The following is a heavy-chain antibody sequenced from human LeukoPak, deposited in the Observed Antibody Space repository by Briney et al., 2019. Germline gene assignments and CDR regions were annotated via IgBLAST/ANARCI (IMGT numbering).Heavy chain of an antibody. Sequence: GGSLRLSCAASGFTFSSYWMSWVRQAPGKGLEWVSGISWNSGSIGYADSVKGRFTISRDNAKNSLYLQMNSLRAEDTALYYCAKTPQMGYSSGLGYWGQGTLVTVSS. CDR2: ISWNSGSI. D-gene: IGHD6-19*01. CDR3: AKTPQMGYSSGLGY. J-gene: IGHJ4*02. V-gene: IGHV3-9*01. CDR1: GFTFSSYW.